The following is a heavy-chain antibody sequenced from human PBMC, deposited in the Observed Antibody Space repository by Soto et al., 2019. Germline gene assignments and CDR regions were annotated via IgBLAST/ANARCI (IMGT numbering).Heavy chain of an antibody. D-gene: IGHD6-13*01. Sequence: QVQLVQSGAEVKKPGASVKVSCKASGYTFTSYYMHWVRQAPGQGLEWMGIINPSGGSTSYAQKFQGRVTMTRDTSTSTVYMELSSLRSEDTAVYYCARDRVAAAGTDYYYYMDVWGKGTTVTVSS. CDR2: INPSGGST. V-gene: IGHV1-46*03. CDR3: ARDRVAAAGTDYYYYMDV. J-gene: IGHJ6*03. CDR1: GYTFTSYY.